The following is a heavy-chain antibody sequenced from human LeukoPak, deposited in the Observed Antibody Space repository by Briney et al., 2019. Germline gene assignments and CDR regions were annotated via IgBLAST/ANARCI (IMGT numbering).Heavy chain of an antibody. CDR2: ISASGVST. J-gene: IGHJ4*02. CDR1: RFTFSNYA. V-gene: IGHV3-23*01. CDR3: AKDLGGYTYGYQLAGYFDY. D-gene: IGHD5-18*01. Sequence: GGSLRLSCAASRFTFSNYAMTWVRQAPGKGLEWVSAISASGVSTYYADSVKGQFTISRDNSKNTMYLQMNSLRAEDTAVYYCAKDLGGYTYGYQLAGYFDYWGQGTLVTVSS.